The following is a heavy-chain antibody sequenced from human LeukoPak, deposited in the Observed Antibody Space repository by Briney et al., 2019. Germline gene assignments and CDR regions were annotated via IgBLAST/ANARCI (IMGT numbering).Heavy chain of an antibody. V-gene: IGHV4-31*11. CDR2: SYYGGST. Sequence: SETLSLTCAVSGGSISSGGYSWSWIRQHPGKGLEWIGYSYYGGSTYYNPSLKSRVIISVDTSKNQFSLKLSSVTAADTAVYYCARHTDSSGDYDPWGQGTLVTVSS. J-gene: IGHJ5*02. CDR3: ARHTDSSGDYDP. CDR1: GGSISSGGYS. D-gene: IGHD3-22*01.